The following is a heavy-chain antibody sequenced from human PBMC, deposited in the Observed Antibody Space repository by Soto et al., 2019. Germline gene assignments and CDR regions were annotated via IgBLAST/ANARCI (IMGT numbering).Heavy chain of an antibody. Sequence: GGSLRLSCAASGFTFSSYGMNWVRQAPGKGLEWVSSISASGHDTYYADSVKGRVTISRDSSKNTLYLQMNNLRGEDTAVYYCAKIAMVGAHHDASDIWGQGTVVTVSS. CDR3: AKIAMVGAHHDASDI. CDR2: ISASGHDT. CDR1: GFTFSSYG. D-gene: IGHD6-6*01. V-gene: IGHV3-23*01. J-gene: IGHJ3*02.